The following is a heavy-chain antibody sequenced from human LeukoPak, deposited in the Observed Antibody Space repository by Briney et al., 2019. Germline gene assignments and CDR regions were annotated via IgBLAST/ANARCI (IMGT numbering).Heavy chain of an antibody. CDR1: RFTFSNFN. CDR3: VRGLYGVGWDY. Sequence: GSLRLSCTASRFTFSNFNMHWVRQAPGKGLQFVSGITSDGSSIDYADSVRGRFTISRDNSKSTLYLRMSSLRVEDTALYYCVRGLYGVGWDYWGPGTLVTVSS. CDR2: ITSDGSSI. D-gene: IGHD2-8*01. V-gene: IGHV3-64D*06. J-gene: IGHJ4*02.